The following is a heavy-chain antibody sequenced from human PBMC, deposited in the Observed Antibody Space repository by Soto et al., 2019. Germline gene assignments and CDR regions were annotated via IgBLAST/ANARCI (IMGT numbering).Heavy chain of an antibody. J-gene: IGHJ4*02. CDR1: GFTFSSYG. D-gene: IGHD1-26*01. CDR3: ARELRRSGSYPRPFDY. Sequence: GGSLRLSCAASGFTFSSYGMHWVRQAPGKGLEWVAVIWYDGSNKYYADSVKGRFTISRDNSKNTLYLQMNSLRAEDTAVYYCARELRRSGSYPRPFDYWGQGTLVTVSS. V-gene: IGHV3-33*01. CDR2: IWYDGSNK.